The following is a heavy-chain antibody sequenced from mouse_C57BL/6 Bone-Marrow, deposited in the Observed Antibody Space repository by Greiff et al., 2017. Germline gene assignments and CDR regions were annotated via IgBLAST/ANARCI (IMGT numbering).Heavy chain of an antibody. V-gene: IGHV5-4*01. Sequence: EVQLVESGGGLVKPGGSLKLSCAASGFTFSSYAMSWVRQTPEKRLEWVATISDGGSYTYYPDNVKGRFTISRDNAKNNLYLQMSHLKSEDTAMHYCARYYYSKGVFAYWGQGTLVTVSA. CDR3: ARYYYSKGVFAY. D-gene: IGHD2-5*01. CDR2: ISDGGSYT. CDR1: GFTFSSYA. J-gene: IGHJ3*01.